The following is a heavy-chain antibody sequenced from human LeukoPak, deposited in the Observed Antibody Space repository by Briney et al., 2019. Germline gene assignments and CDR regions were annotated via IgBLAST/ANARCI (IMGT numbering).Heavy chain of an antibody. V-gene: IGHV4-61*02. CDR2: IYTSGST. CDR3: ARGRMVRGVNFDY. Sequence: SETLSLTCTVSGGSISSGSYYWSWIRQPAGKGLEWIGRIYTSGSTNYNPSLKSRVTISVDTSKNQFSLKLSSVTAADTAVYYCARGRMVRGVNFDYWGQGTLVTVSS. J-gene: IGHJ4*02. CDR1: GGSISSGSYY. D-gene: IGHD3-10*01.